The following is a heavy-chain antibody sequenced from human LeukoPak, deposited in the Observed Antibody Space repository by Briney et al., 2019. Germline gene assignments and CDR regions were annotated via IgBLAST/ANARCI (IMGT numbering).Heavy chain of an antibody. V-gene: IGHV3-66*01. CDR2: VYSGGLT. D-gene: IGHD3-10*01. CDR1: GFIVNENY. CDR3: VRDRWPGPGDF. Sequence: GGSLRLSCAASGFIVNENYMSWVRQAPGKGLEWVSTVYSGGLTFYADPVKGRFTMSRDNSKNTLYLQMSSLRAEDTAVYYCVRDRWPGPGDFWGQGTTVTVSS. J-gene: IGHJ6*02.